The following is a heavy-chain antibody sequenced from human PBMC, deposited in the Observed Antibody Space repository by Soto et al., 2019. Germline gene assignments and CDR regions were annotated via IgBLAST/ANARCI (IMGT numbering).Heavy chain of an antibody. D-gene: IGHD3-22*01. CDR2: IWYDGSNK. CDR3: ARDLSSGYFGSSQYFQH. CDR1: GFTFSSYG. V-gene: IGHV3-33*01. J-gene: IGHJ1*01. Sequence: QVQLVESGGGVVQPGRSLRLSCAASGFTFSSYGMHWVRQAPGKGLDWVALIWYDGSNKFYADSVKGRFTISRDNSKNTLYLQMNSLRAEDTAVYYCARDLSSGYFGSSQYFQHWGQGTLVTVSS.